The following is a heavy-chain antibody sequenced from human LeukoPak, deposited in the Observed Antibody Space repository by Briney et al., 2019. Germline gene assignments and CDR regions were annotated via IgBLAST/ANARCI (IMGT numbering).Heavy chain of an antibody. CDR3: ARDQGSLTRSWYTGY. CDR1: GYTFTGYH. V-gene: IGHV1-2*06. Sequence: ASVKVSCKASGYTFTGYHIHWVRQAPGQGLEWMGRINPYSGDTNFAQKFQGRVTMTRDTSITTAYMDLSSLTPDDTAVYFCARDQGSLTRSWYTGYWGEGTQVTVSS. D-gene: IGHD6-13*01. J-gene: IGHJ4*02. CDR2: INPYSGDT.